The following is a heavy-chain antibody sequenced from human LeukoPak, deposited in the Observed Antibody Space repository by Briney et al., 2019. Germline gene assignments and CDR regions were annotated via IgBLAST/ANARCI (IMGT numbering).Heavy chain of an antibody. CDR2: ISGSGGST. D-gene: IGHD3-22*01. CDR1: GFTFSDYY. CDR3: AKTQFDSSGNIDY. Sequence: GGSLRLSCAASGFTFSDYYMSWIRQAPGKGLEWVSAISGSGGSTYYADSVKGRFTISRDNSKNTLYLQMNSLRAEDTAVYYCAKTQFDSSGNIDYWGQGTLVTVSS. J-gene: IGHJ4*02. V-gene: IGHV3-23*01.